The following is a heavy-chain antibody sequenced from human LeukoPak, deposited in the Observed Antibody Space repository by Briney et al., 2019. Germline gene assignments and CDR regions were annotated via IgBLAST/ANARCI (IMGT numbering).Heavy chain of an antibody. CDR2: FYSGGST. CDR1: GFSVSSNY. Sequence: GGSLRLSCAASGFSVSSNYMSWVRQAPGKGLEWVSVFYSGGSTYYADSVKGRFTISRDTSKNTLYLQMNSLRVEDTAVYYCARTPPRPPTYDILTGDLHFDYWGQGTLVTVSS. D-gene: IGHD3-9*01. J-gene: IGHJ4*02. V-gene: IGHV3-66*02. CDR3: ARTPPRPPTYDILTGDLHFDY.